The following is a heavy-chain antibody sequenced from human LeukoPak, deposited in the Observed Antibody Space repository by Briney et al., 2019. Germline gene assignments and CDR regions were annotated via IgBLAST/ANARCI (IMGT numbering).Heavy chain of an antibody. D-gene: IGHD2-21*02. J-gene: IGHJ4*02. CDR2: IYPGDSDT. V-gene: IGHV5-51*01. Sequence: GESLKISCKGSGYSFTSYWIGWVRQMPGKGLEWTGIIYPGDSDTRYGPSFQGQVTISADKSISTAYLQWSSLKASDTAMYYCARHPCGGDCYSALYYFDYWGQGTLVTVSS. CDR1: GYSFTSYW. CDR3: ARHPCGGDCYSALYYFDY.